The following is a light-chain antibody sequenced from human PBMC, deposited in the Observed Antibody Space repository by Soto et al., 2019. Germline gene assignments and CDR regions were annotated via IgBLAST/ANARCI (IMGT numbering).Light chain of an antibody. CDR2: DND. CDR1: SSNIETNF. CDR3: GTWESSLSVVV. V-gene: IGLV1-51*01. Sequence: QSVLTQPPSVSAAPGQKITISCSGSSSNIETNFVSWYQQLPGTAPQRLIYDNDKRPPGIPDRFSGSKSGTSATLFITGLQAGDEADYYCGTWESSLSVVVFGGGTKVTVL. J-gene: IGLJ2*01.